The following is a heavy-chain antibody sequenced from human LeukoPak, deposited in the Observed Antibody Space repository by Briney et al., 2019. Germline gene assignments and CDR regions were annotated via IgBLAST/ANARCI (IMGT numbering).Heavy chain of an antibody. CDR2: IIPIFGTA. V-gene: IGHV1-69*13. D-gene: IGHD2-2*03. Sequence: GASVKVSCKASGGTFSSYAISWVRQAPGQGLEWVGGIIPIFGTANYAQKFQGRVTITADESTSTAYMELSSLRSEDTAVYYCARGTNGGYCSSTSCYYYYYYMDVWGKGTTVTISS. CDR3: ARGTNGGYCSSTSCYYYYYYMDV. CDR1: GGTFSSYA. J-gene: IGHJ6*03.